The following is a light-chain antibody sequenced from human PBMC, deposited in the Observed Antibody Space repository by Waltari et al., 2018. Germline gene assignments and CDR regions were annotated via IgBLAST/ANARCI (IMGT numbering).Light chain of an antibody. Sequence: QSALTQPASVSGSPGQSIAISCTGSSRYVGGHDYVSWYQHHPGKAPKLIIYDVNKRPSGVSNRFSGSKSGNTASLTISGLQAEDEADFYCSSYTSTSTWVFGGGTKLTVL. CDR3: SSYTSTSTWV. CDR1: SRYVGGHDY. J-gene: IGLJ3*02. CDR2: DVN. V-gene: IGLV2-14*03.